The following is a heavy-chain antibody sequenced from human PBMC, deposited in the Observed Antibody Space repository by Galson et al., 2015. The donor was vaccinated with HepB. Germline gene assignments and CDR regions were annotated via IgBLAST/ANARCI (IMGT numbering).Heavy chain of an antibody. D-gene: IGHD1-14*01. V-gene: IGHV1-18*04. CDR3: ARGPGSMPYFDY. CDR1: GYTFTNYG. Sequence: SVKVSCKASGYTFTNYGIIWVRQAPGQGLEGMGWISAYNGNKTYAQKLQGRVTMTTDTPTKTFYRELSSLRFEDTAVYYCARGPGSMPYFDYWGQGTLVAVSS. CDR2: ISAYNGNK. J-gene: IGHJ4*02.